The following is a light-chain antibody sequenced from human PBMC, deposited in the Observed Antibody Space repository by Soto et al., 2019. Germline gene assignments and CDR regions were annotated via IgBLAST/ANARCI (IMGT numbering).Light chain of an antibody. Sequence: SYELTQPPSVSVAPGKTARITCGGNNIGSKSLHWYQQKPGQAPVLVIYYDSDQPSGIPERFSGYNSGNTATLTISRVEAGNEADYYCQVWDSSSDHYVFGTGTKLTVL. CDR2: YDS. V-gene: IGLV3-21*04. J-gene: IGLJ1*01. CDR3: QVWDSSSDHYV. CDR1: NIGSKS.